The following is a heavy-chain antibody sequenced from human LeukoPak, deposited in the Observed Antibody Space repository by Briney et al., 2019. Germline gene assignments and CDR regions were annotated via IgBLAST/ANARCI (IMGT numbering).Heavy chain of an antibody. J-gene: IGHJ4*02. V-gene: IGHV3-30*03. CDR2: ISHDGTNE. Sequence: GGSLRLSCAASGFSFSSYGMHWVRQAPGKGLEWVAVISHDGTNEYYVDSVKGRFTISRDNSKNTLYLQLNSLRTEDTAVYYCARDAGTWGYGYNFDYWGQGTLVSVSS. D-gene: IGHD7-27*01. CDR1: GFSFSSYG. CDR3: ARDAGTWGYGYNFDY.